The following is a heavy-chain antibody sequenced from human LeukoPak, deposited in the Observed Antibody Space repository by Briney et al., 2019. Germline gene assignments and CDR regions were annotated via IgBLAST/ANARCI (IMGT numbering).Heavy chain of an antibody. D-gene: IGHD3-3*01. CDR3: ARKSGYYTADWFDP. V-gene: IGHV4-39*07. Sequence: SETLSLTCTVSGGSINSNSYYWGWIRQPPGKGLEWIGSIYYSGSSNYNPALKSRVTISVDTSKNQFSLKLSSVTAADTAVYYCARKSGYYTADWFDPWGQGTLVTVSS. J-gene: IGHJ5*02. CDR1: GGSINSNSYY. CDR2: IYYSGSS.